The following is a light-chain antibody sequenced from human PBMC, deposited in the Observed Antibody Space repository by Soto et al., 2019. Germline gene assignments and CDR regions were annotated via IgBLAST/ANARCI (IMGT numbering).Light chain of an antibody. J-gene: IGLJ3*02. CDR2: DVS. CDR3: CSYAGSNTGV. CDR1: SGDVGGYKY. Sequence: QSALTQPRSVSGSPGQSVTISCTGTSGDVGGYKYVSWYQQEPGKAPKLMIYDVSNRPSGVPDRFSGSKSGNTASLTISGLQAEDEADYYCCSYAGSNTGVFGGGTKLTVL. V-gene: IGLV2-11*01.